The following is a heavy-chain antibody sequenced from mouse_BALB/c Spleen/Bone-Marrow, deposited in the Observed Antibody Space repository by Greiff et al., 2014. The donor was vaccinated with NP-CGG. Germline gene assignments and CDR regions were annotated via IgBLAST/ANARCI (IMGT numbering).Heavy chain of an antibody. CDR3: ASYYRYSFDY. V-gene: IGHV14-3*02. Sequence: VQLKESGAELVKPGASVKLSCTGSGFNIKDTYMHWVKQRPEQGLAWIGRIDPANGNTKYDPKFQGKATITADTSSNTAYLQLSSLTSEDTAVYYCASYYRYSFDYWGQGTTLTVSS. J-gene: IGHJ2*01. D-gene: IGHD2-14*01. CDR2: IDPANGNT. CDR1: GFNIKDTY.